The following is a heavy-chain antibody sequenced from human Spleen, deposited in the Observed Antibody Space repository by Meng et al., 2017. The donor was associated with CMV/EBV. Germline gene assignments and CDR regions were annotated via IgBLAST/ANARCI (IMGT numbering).Heavy chain of an antibody. CDR3: ARAVGIAARPDPWFDP. V-gene: IGHV1-2*02. Sequence: ASVKVSCKASGYTFIDYYMNWVRQAPGQGLEWMGWINPNSGGSNYAQNFQGRVTMTRDMSISTAYMELSRLRSDDTAVYYCARAVGIAARPDPWFDPWGQGTLVTVSS. CDR2: INPNSGGS. J-gene: IGHJ5*02. D-gene: IGHD6-6*01. CDR1: GYTFIDYY.